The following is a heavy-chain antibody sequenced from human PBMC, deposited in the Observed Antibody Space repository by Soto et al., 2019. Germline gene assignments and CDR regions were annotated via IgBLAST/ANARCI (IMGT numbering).Heavy chain of an antibody. V-gene: IGHV3-7*01. CDR3: AKGPR. CDR1: GFTFSNLW. Sequence: LVESGGGLVQPGGSLRLSCAASGFTFSNLWMCWVRRSPEKGPEWVASISPDGGEIYYVDSVKGRFTISRHNTRNSLYLQMNSLRAEDTAVDYCAKGPRWGQGTLVTVSS. CDR2: ISPDGGEI. J-gene: IGHJ4*02.